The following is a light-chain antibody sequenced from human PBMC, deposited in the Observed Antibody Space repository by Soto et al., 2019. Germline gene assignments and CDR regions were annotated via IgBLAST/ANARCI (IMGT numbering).Light chain of an antibody. V-gene: IGLV2-14*03. CDR1: SSDIGGYNY. CDR2: GVS. CDR3: SSYTITSAPV. Sequence: QSVLTQPASLFGSPGQSITISCTGISSDIGGYNYVSWYQKHPGEAPKLVIYGVSNRPSGVSNRFSGSKFDNTASLTISGLQADDEADYYCSSYTITSAPVFGTGTKVTVL. J-gene: IGLJ1*01.